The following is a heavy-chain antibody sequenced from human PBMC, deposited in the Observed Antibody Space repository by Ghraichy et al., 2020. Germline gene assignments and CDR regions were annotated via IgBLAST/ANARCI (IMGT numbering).Heavy chain of an antibody. CDR3: ARDRQWLIPSNFGMDV. D-gene: IGHD6-19*01. CDR1: GLTFSSYA. CDR2: ISYHGDDK. J-gene: IGHJ6*02. V-gene: IGHV3-30-3*01. Sequence: GGSLRLSCADSGLTFSSYAMHWVRRAPGKGLEWVAVISYHGDDKYHADSVKGRFTISRDNSKNTLYLQMSSLRPEDTAVYYCARDRQWLIPSNFGMDVWGQGTTVTVSS.